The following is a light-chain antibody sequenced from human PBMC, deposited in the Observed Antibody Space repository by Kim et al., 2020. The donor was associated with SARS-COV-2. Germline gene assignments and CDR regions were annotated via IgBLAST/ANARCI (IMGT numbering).Light chain of an antibody. J-gene: IGLJ3*02. CDR2: DVS. CDR1: SSDVGGYNY. V-gene: IGLV2-14*03. Sequence: GQSITLSCTGTSSDVGGYNYVSWYQQHPGKAPKLIIYDVSNRPSGVFNRFSGSKSGNTASLTISGLQAEDEADYYCSSYTSSSIGVFGGGTQLTVL. CDR3: SSYTSSSIGV.